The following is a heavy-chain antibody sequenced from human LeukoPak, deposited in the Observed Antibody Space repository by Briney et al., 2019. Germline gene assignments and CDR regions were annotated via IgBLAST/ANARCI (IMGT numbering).Heavy chain of an antibody. CDR2: IYYSGST. J-gene: IGHJ3*02. V-gene: IGHV4-34*09. CDR3: ARDYYDSSGYFGGDAFDI. Sequence: TLSLTCAVYGGSFSGYYWSWIRQPPGKGLEWIGYIYYSGSTYHNPSLKSRVTISVDTSKNQFSLKLSSVTAADTAVYYCARDYYDSSGYFGGDAFDIWGQGTMVTVSS. CDR1: GGSFSGYY. D-gene: IGHD3-22*01.